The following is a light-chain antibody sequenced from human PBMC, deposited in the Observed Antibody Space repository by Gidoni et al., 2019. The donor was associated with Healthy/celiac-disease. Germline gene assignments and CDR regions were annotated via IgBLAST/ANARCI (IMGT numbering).Light chain of an antibody. V-gene: IGKV1-27*01. CDR2: AAS. CDR1: QGISNY. CDR3: QKYNSAPFT. Sequence: DIPMTQSPSSLSASVGDRVTITCRARQGISNYLAWYQQKPGKVPKLLIYAASTLQSGVPSRFSGSGSGTDSTLTISSLQPEDVVTYYCQKYNSAPFTFXPXTKVEIK. J-gene: IGKJ3*01.